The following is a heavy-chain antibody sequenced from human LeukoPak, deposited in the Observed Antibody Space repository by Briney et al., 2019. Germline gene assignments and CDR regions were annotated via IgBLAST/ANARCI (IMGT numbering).Heavy chain of an antibody. CDR3: TRDQEAVAGRAFDY. D-gene: IGHD6-19*01. Sequence: GGSLRLSCAASGFTFSDYYMSWIRQAPGTGLEWVSYMSSSGSTIYYADSVKGRFTISRDNAKNSLYLQMNSLRAEDTAVYYWTRDQEAVAGRAFDYWGQGTQVTVSS. CDR2: MSSSGSTI. J-gene: IGHJ4*02. CDR1: GFTFSDYY. V-gene: IGHV3-11*04.